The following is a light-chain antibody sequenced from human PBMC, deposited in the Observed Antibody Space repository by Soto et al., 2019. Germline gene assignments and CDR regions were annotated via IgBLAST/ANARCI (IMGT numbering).Light chain of an antibody. J-gene: IGLJ1*01. Sequence: QSVLTQPASVSASPGQSITISCTGTGSDVGGYKYVSWYQQLPGKAPKLMIYDVSYRPSGVSDRFSGSKSGNTASLIISGLQAEDEADYYCSSYASSSPFVFGTGTKVTVL. V-gene: IGLV2-14*01. CDR3: SSYASSSPFV. CDR1: GSDVGGYKY. CDR2: DVS.